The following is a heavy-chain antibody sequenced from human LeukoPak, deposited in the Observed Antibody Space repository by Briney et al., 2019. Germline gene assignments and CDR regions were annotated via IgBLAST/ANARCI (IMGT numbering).Heavy chain of an antibody. D-gene: IGHD3-22*01. V-gene: IGHV1-18*01. CDR2: ISAYNGNT. Sequence: ASVKVSCKASGYTFTSYGISWVRQAPGQGPEWMGWISAYNGNTNYAQKLQGRVTMTTDTSTSTAYMELRSVRSDDTAVYYCARDGYCYDSSGYYTVEHDAFDIWGQGTMVTVSS. CDR1: GYTFTSYG. CDR3: ARDGYCYDSSGYYTVEHDAFDI. J-gene: IGHJ3*02.